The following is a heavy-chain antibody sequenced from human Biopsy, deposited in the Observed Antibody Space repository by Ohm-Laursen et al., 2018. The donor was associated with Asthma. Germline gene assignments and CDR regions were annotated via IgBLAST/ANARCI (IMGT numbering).Heavy chain of an antibody. D-gene: IGHD2-15*01. CDR3: ARGRMYVCYGGTCYSDAFDY. V-gene: IGHV1-2*06. CDR1: GYTFTGYY. Sequence: APVKVSCKASGYTFTGYYIHWVRQAPGQGLEWMGRINPKTGDTDYAQKFQGSVTMTRDTSISTAYMELSRLRSDDSALYYCARGRMYVCYGGTCYSDAFDYWGQGTLVTVSS. J-gene: IGHJ4*02. CDR2: INPKTGDT.